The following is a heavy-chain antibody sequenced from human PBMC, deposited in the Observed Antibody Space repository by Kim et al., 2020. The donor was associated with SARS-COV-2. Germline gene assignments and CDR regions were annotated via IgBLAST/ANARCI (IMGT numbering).Heavy chain of an antibody. V-gene: IGHV5-51*01. J-gene: IGHJ4*02. Sequence: TRYSPSFQGQVTISADKSISTAYLQWSSLKASDTAMYYCARLHSSSCFDYWGQGTLVTVSS. D-gene: IGHD6-6*01. CDR3: ARLHSSSCFDY. CDR2: T.